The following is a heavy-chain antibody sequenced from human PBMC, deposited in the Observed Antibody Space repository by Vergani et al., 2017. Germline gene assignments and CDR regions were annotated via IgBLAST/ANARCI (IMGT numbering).Heavy chain of an antibody. CDR3: APSGYWDY. Sequence: VQLLESGGGVVQPGRSLRLSCAASGFTFSSYGMHWVRQAPGKGLEWVAVISYDGSNKYYADSVKGRFTISRDNSKNTLYLQMNSLRAEDTAVYYCAPSGYWDYWGQGTLVTVSS. CDR2: ISYDGSNK. V-gene: IGHV3-30*03. CDR1: GFTFSSYG. J-gene: IGHJ4*02. D-gene: IGHD3-3*01.